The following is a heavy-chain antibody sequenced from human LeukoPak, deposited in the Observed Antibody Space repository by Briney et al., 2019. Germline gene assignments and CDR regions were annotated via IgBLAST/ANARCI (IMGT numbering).Heavy chain of an antibody. CDR2: INHSGST. Sequence: PSETLSLTCAVYGGSFSGYYWSWIRQPPGKGLEWIGEINHSGSTNYNPSLKSRVTISVDTSKNQFPLKLSSVTAADTAVYYCARGHTQLLVGRPREFDPWGQGTLVTVSS. D-gene: IGHD2/OR15-2a*01. J-gene: IGHJ5*02. CDR3: ARGHTQLLVGRPREFDP. V-gene: IGHV4-34*01. CDR1: GGSFSGYY.